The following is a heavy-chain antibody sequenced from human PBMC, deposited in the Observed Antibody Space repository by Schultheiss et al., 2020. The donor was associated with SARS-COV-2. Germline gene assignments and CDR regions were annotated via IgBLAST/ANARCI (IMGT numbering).Heavy chain of an antibody. CDR3: ARDSNPTYYYYYGMDV. D-gene: IGHD4-11*01. Sequence: GGSLRLSCAAFEFTFSSFAIHWVRQAPGKGLEWVSAISGSGGSTYYADSVKGRFTISRDNAKNSLYLQMNSLRAEDTAVYYCARDSNPTYYYYYGMDVWGQGTTVTVSS. J-gene: IGHJ6*02. CDR2: ISGSGGST. CDR1: EFTFSSFA. V-gene: IGHV3-23*01.